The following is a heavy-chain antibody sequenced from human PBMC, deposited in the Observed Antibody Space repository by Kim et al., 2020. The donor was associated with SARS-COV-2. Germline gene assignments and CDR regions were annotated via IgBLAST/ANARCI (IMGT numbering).Heavy chain of an antibody. V-gene: IGHV3-49*03. CDR2: VKTETYRTTT. J-gene: IGHJ6*02. Sequence: GGSLRLSCSASGFTFDDYALPWYRQAPGQRLEWVSFVKTETYRTTTTYAVSVAVSFTISNADSNLYPHIHIHSPKVTATYVCYCPTDRSASFLSDFWGQG. D-gene: IGHD3-16*02. CDR1: GFTFDDYA. CDR3: PTDRSASFLSDF.